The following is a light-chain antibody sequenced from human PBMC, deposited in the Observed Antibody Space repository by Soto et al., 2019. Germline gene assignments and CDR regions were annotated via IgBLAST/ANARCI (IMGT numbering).Light chain of an antibody. Sequence: QSALTQPASVSGSPGQSITISCTGTSSDIGGYNYVSWYQQNPGKAPKLMIYNVSNRPSGVSNRFSASKSGNTASLTISGLQAEDEADYYCSSYPSSTTLIFGGGTKLTVL. V-gene: IGLV2-14*01. J-gene: IGLJ2*01. CDR2: NVS. CDR1: SSDIGGYNY. CDR3: SSYPSSTTLI.